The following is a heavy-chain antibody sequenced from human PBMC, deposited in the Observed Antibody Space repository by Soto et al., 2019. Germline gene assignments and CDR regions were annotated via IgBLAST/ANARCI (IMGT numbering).Heavy chain of an antibody. Sequence: LSLTCTVSGGSISSSSYYWGWIRQPPGKGLEWIGSIYYSGSTYYNPSLKSRVTISVDTSKNQFSLKLSSVTAADTAVYYCARRPYDILTGYYTSPGWFDPWGQGTLVTVSS. D-gene: IGHD3-9*01. V-gene: IGHV4-39*01. CDR2: IYYSGST. J-gene: IGHJ5*02. CDR1: GGSISSSSYY. CDR3: ARRPYDILTGYYTSPGWFDP.